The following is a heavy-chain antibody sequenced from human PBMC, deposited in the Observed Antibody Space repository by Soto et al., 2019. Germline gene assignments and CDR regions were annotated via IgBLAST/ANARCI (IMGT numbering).Heavy chain of an antibody. D-gene: IGHD6-19*01. CDR3: ASATYSSGWYTNSSTYFGY. Sequence: QVQLVQSGAEVKKPGSSVKVSCKASGGTFSSYTISWVRQAPGQGLEWMGRIIPILGIANYAQKFQGRVTITADKSTSTAYMELSSLRSEDTAVYYCASATYSSGWYTNSSTYFGYWGQGTLVTVSS. J-gene: IGHJ4*02. V-gene: IGHV1-69*02. CDR1: GGTFSSYT. CDR2: IIPILGIA.